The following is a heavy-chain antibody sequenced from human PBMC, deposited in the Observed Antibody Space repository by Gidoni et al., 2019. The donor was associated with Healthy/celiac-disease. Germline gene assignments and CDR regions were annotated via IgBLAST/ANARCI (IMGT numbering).Heavy chain of an antibody. CDR3: AKRPGVPYYFDY. V-gene: IGHV3-23*01. CDR1: GFTFSSYA. Sequence: EVQLLESGGGLVQPGGSLRLSCAASGFTFSSYAMSWVRQAPGKGLEWVLAISGSGGSTYYADSVKGRFTISRDNSKNTLYLQMNRLRAEETAVYYCAKRPGVPYYFDYWGQGTLVTVSS. D-gene: IGHD7-27*01. J-gene: IGHJ4*02. CDR2: ISGSGGST.